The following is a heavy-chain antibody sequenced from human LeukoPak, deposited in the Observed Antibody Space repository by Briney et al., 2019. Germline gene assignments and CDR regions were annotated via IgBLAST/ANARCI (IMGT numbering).Heavy chain of an antibody. J-gene: IGHJ4*02. CDR2: ISSSSSTI. D-gene: IGHD3-22*01. V-gene: IGHV3-48*02. CDR1: GFTFSSYS. CDR3: AGLGYYDSSGYYVPVDY. Sequence: GGSLRLSCAASGFTFSSYSMNWVRQAPGKGLEWVSYISSSSSTIYYADSVKGRFTISRDNAKNSLYLQMNSLRDEDTAVYYCAGLGYYDSSGYYVPVDYWGQGTLVTVSS.